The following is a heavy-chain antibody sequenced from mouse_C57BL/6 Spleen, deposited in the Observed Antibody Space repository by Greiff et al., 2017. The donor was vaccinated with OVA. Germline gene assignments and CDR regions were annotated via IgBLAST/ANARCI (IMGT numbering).Heavy chain of an antibody. D-gene: IGHD2-1*01. Sequence: VQLQQSGPELVKPGASVKISCKASGYTFTDYYMNWVKQSHGKSLEWIGDINPNNGGTSYNQKFKGKATLTVDKSSSTAYMELRSLTSEDSAVYYCAREGNKSGYFDYWGQGTTLTVSS. CDR1: GYTFTDYY. CDR3: AREGNKSGYFDY. CDR2: INPNNGGT. V-gene: IGHV1-26*01. J-gene: IGHJ2*01.